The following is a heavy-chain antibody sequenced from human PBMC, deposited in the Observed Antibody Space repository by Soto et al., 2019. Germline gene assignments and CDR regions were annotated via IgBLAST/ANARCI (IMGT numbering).Heavy chain of an antibody. CDR3: AKDLWRGDYVFPNP. CDR2: ISYDGSNK. D-gene: IGHD4-17*01. J-gene: IGHJ5*02. CDR1: GFTFSSYG. Sequence: QVQLVESGGGVVQPGRSLRLSCAASGFTFSSYGMHWVRQAPGKGLKWVAVISYDGSNKYYADSVKGRFTISRDNSKNTLYLQMNSLRAEDTAVYYCAKDLWRGDYVFPNPWGQGTLVTVSS. V-gene: IGHV3-30*18.